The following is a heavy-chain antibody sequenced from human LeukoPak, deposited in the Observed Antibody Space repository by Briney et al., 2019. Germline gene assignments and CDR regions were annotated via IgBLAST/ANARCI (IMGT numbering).Heavy chain of an antibody. CDR2: INHSGST. J-gene: IGHJ4*02. CDR1: GGSFSGYY. V-gene: IGHV4-34*01. CDR3: ARDLKGEYYYDSSGGDY. Sequence: SETLSLTCAVYGGSFSGYYWSWIRQPPGKGLEWIGEINHSGSTNYNPSLKSRVTISVDTSKNQFSLKLSSVTAADTAVYYCARDLKGEYYYDSSGGDYWGQGTLVTVSS. D-gene: IGHD3-22*01.